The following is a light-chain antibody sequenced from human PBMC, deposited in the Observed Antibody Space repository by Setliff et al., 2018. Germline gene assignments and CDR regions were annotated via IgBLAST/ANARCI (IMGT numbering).Light chain of an antibody. CDR1: SSDVGGYNY. J-gene: IGLJ1*01. Sequence: QSVLTQPASVSGSPGQSITISCTGTSSDVGGYNYVSWYQQHPGKVPKLMIYDVSKRPSGVSNRFSCSKSGKTASLTISGLQAEDEADYYCSSYTSSSTFVFGTGTKGTVL. CDR3: SSYTSSSTFV. V-gene: IGLV2-14*01. CDR2: DVS.